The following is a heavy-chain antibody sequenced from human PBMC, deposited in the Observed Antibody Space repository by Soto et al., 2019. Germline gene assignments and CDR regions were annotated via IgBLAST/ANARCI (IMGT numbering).Heavy chain of an antibody. CDR1: GFTFNNYS. D-gene: IGHD1-26*01. CDR3: ASGRYDGGIYCYGMDV. J-gene: IGHJ6*02. CDR2: VSGSGDST. V-gene: IGHV3-23*01. Sequence: EVPLLESGGGLVQPGGSLRLSCAASGFTFNNYSMSWVRQAPGRGLEWVSAVSGSGDSTYSADSVKGRFFISRDKSRNTLYLQMNSVRAEDTAVYFCASGRYDGGIYCYGMDVWGQGTTVTVSS.